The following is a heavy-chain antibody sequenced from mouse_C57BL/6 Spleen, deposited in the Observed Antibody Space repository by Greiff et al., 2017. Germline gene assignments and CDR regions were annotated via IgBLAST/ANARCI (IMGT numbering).Heavy chain of an antibody. D-gene: IGHD3-2*02. CDR3: ARWTAQAHYYAMDY. V-gene: IGHV1-43*01. Sequence: VQLQQSGPELVKPGASVKISCKASGYSFTGYYMHWVKQSSEKSLEWIGEINPSTGGTSYNQKFKGKATLTVDKSSSTAYMQLKSLTSEDSAVYYGARWTAQAHYYAMDYWGQGTSVTVSS. J-gene: IGHJ4*01. CDR1: GYSFTGYY. CDR2: INPSTGGT.